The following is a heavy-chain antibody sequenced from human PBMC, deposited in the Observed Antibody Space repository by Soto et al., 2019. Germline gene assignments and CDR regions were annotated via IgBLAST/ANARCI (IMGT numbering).Heavy chain of an antibody. Sequence: GGSLRLSCAASGFTFSSYAMHWVRQAPGKGLEWVAVISYDGSNKYYADSVKGRFTISRDNSKNTLYLQRNSLRAEDTAVYYCARDSNPFLEWLFDYWGQGTLVTVSS. CDR1: GFTFSSYA. D-gene: IGHD3-3*01. V-gene: IGHV3-30-3*01. CDR3: ARDSNPFLEWLFDY. CDR2: ISYDGSNK. J-gene: IGHJ4*02.